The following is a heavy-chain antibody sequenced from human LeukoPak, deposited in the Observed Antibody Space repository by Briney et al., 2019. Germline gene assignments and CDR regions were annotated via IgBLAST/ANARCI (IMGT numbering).Heavy chain of an antibody. J-gene: IGHJ5*02. CDR2: ISAYNGNT. CDR3: ARCRFGELSGFGWFDP. V-gene: IGHV1-18*04. CDR1: GYTFTGYY. Sequence: ASVKVSCKASGYTFTGYYMHWVRQAPGQGLEWMGWISAYNGNTNYAQKLQGRVTMTTDTSTSTAYMELRSLRSDDTAVYYCARCRFGELSGFGWFDPWGQGTLVTVSS. D-gene: IGHD3-10*01.